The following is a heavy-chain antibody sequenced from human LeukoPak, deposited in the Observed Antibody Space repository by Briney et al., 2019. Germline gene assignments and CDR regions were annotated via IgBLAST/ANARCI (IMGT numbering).Heavy chain of an antibody. CDR2: IYYSGST. J-gene: IGHJ4*02. D-gene: IGHD4-23*01. CDR3: ARSPTVALIDY. CDR1: GDSISSYF. V-gene: IGHV4-59*01. Sequence: SETLSLSCTVSGDSISSYFWSWRRQPPGKGLEWIGCIYYSGSTKYKPSLKSRVTISVDTSKNQFSLRLGSVTTADTAVYYCARSPTVALIDYWGQGTLVTVSS.